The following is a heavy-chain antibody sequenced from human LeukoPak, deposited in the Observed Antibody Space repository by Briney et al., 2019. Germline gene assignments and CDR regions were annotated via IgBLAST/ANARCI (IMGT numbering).Heavy chain of an antibody. CDR1: GFTFSSYS. CDR2: LSGSGITT. J-gene: IGHJ4*01. V-gene: IGHV3-23*01. CDR3: AKGIYSSGWSYFDY. D-gene: IGHD6-19*01. Sequence: GGSLRLSCAASGFTFSSYSMNWVRQAPGKGLEWVSTLSGSGITTYYADSVKGRFTISRDNSKNTLYLQMNSLRAEDTAVYYCAKGIYSSGWSYFDYWGHGTLVTVSS.